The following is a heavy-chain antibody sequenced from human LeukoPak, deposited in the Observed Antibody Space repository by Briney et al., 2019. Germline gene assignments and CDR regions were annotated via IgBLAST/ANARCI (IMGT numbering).Heavy chain of an antibody. V-gene: IGHV4-59*01. Sequence: PSETLSLTCTVSGGSITNYYWSWIRQPPGKGLEWIGYIYYSGSTNYNPSLKSRVTISVDTSKNQFSLKLSSVTAADTAVYYCARDKSPGDYWGQRTLVTVSS. J-gene: IGHJ4*02. CDR3: ARDKSPGDY. CDR1: GGSITNYY. CDR2: IYYSGST.